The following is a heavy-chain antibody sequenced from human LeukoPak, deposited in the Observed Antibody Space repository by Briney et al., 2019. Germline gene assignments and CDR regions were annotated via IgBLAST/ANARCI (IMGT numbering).Heavy chain of an antibody. D-gene: IGHD3-22*01. V-gene: IGHV3-11*01. Sequence: PGGSLRLSCAASGFTFSDYYMSWIRQAPGKGLEWVSYISSSGSTIYYADSVKGRFTISRDNAKNSLYLQMNSLRAEDTAVYYCARDLRGYRTHITFDYWGQGTLVTVSS. J-gene: IGHJ4*02. CDR1: GFTFSDYY. CDR3: ARDLRGYRTHITFDY. CDR2: ISSSGSTI.